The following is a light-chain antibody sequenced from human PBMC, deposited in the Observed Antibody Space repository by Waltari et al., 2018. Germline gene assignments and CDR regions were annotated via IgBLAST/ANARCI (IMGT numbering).Light chain of an antibody. CDR2: DVT. Sequence: QSALTQPASVSGSPGQSITISCTGTNSDSGASNYVSWYQQHPGKAPILIIFDVTFRSAGVSHRFSGSKSGNTASLTISGLQAEDEADYFCASYIGSALELFGGGTRLTVL. V-gene: IGLV2-14*03. CDR3: ASYIGSALEL. CDR1: NSDSGASNY. J-gene: IGLJ3*02.